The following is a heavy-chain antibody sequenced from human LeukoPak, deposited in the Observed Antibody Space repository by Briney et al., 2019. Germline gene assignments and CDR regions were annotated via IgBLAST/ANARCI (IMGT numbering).Heavy chain of an antibody. CDR2: IRSKAYGGTT. CDR1: GFTFGDYA. CDR3: TRNGMVRGVISVY. J-gene: IGHJ4*02. Sequence: GRSLRLSCTASGFTFGDYAMSWFRQAPGKGLEWVGFIRSKAYGGTTEYAASVKGRFTISRDDSKSIAYLQMNSLKTEDTAVYYCTRNGMVRGVISVYWGQGTLVTVSS. D-gene: IGHD3-10*01. V-gene: IGHV3-49*03.